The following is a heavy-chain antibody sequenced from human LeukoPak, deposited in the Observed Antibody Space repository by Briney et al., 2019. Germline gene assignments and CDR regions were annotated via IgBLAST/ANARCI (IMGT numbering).Heavy chain of an antibody. J-gene: IGHJ4*02. D-gene: IGHD5-24*01. CDR2: IYPADSDT. V-gene: IGHV5-51*01. Sequence: GESLKISCKGSGYSFTNYWIGWVRQMPEKGLEWMGIIYPADSDTRYSPSFQGQVTISADKSISTAYLQWSSLKASDTAMYYCARRSQMATIDFDYWGQGTLVTVSS. CDR3: ARRSQMATIDFDY. CDR1: GYSFTNYW.